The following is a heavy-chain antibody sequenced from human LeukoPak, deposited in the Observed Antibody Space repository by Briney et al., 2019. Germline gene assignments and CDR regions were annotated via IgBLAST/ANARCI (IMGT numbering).Heavy chain of an antibody. CDR1: GFTFSSYA. Sequence: AGGSLRLSCAASGFTFSSYAMSRVRQAPGKGLEWVSAISGSGGSTYYADSVKGRFTISRDNSKNTLYLQMNSLRAEDTAVYYCARVNISNWHSCDYWGQGTLVTVSS. CDR2: ISGSGGST. J-gene: IGHJ4*02. CDR3: ARVNISNWHSCDY. D-gene: IGHD1/OR15-1a*01. V-gene: IGHV3-23*01.